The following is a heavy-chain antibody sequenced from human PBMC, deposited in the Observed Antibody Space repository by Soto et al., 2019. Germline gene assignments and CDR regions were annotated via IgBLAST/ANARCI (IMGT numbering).Heavy chain of an antibody. Sequence: PGESLKISCEGSGYNFSNYYISWVRQMPGKGLEWMGRIDPSDSYTNYSPSFQGHVTISADKSISTAYLQWSSLKASDTAMYYCARVGYCSSTSCHPSGGMDVWGQGTTVTVSS. CDR1: GYNFSNYY. J-gene: IGHJ6*02. V-gene: IGHV5-10-1*01. D-gene: IGHD2-2*03. CDR3: ARVGYCSSTSCHPSGGMDV. CDR2: IDPSDSYT.